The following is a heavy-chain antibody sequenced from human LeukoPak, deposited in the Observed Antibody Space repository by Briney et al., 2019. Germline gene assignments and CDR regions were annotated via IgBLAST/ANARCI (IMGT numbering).Heavy chain of an antibody. CDR1: GYTFTSYY. CDR3: ARGRGVVVPAAPRTNWFDP. V-gene: IGHV1-2*02. J-gene: IGHJ5*02. Sequence: ASVKVSCKASGYTFTSYYMHWVRQAPGQGLEWMGWINPNSGGTNYAQKFQGRVTMTRDTSISTAYMELSRLRSDDTAVYYCARGRGVVVPAAPRTNWFDPWGQGTLVTVSS. D-gene: IGHD2-2*01. CDR2: INPNSGGT.